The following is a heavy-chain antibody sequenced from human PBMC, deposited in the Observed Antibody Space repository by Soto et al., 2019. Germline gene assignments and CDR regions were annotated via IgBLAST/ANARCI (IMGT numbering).Heavy chain of an antibody. CDR1: GFSITSPW. V-gene: IGHV3-15*07. CDR2: VKSKADGGTA. J-gene: IGHJ4*02. D-gene: IGHD3-3*01. Sequence: EVQLVESGGGLVQPGGSLRLSCAASGFSITSPWMHWVRQAPGKGLEWVGRVKSKADGGTADYAAPVKGRFTVSRDDSKNTQYLQMNSLKMEDTAVYYCNSYPDFWGGHTPLWGQGTLVTVSS. CDR3: NSYPDFWGGHTPL.